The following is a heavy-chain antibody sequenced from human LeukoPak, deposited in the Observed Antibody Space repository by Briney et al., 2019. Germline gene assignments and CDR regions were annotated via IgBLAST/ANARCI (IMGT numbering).Heavy chain of an antibody. CDR1: GYTFTGYY. CDR3: ARDRGGRGYSYGNNWFDP. Sequence: ASVKVSCKASGYTFTGYYMHWVRQAPGRELEWMGWIHPNSGGTNYAQKFQGRVTMTRDTSISTAYMELSRLTSDDTAVYYCARDRGGRGYSYGNNWFDPWGQGTLVTVCS. V-gene: IGHV1-2*02. J-gene: IGHJ5*02. CDR2: IHPNSGGT. D-gene: IGHD5-18*01.